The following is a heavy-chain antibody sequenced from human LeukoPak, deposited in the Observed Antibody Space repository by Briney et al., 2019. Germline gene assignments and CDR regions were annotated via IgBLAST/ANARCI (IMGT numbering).Heavy chain of an antibody. Sequence: SETLSLTCTVSGGSISSYYWGWIRQPPGKGLEWNGYIYYSGSTNYNPSLKSRVTISVDTSKNQFSLKLSSVTAADTAVYYCARRSGWYDYYGMDVWGQGTTVTVSS. CDR3: ARRSGWYDYYGMDV. CDR2: IYYSGST. V-gene: IGHV4-59*08. J-gene: IGHJ6*02. D-gene: IGHD6-19*01. CDR1: GGSISSYY.